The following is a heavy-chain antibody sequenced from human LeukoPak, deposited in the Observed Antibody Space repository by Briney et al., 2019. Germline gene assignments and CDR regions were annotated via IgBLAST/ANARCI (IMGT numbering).Heavy chain of an antibody. CDR3: ARNLGIAAAGI. Sequence: GGSLRLSCAASGFTFDDYAMHWVRQAPGKGLEWVSGISWSSGSIGYADSVKGRFTISRDNAKNSLYLQMNSLRAEDTAVYYCARNLGIAAAGIWGQGTLVTVSS. D-gene: IGHD6-13*01. J-gene: IGHJ4*02. CDR1: GFTFDDYA. V-gene: IGHV3-9*01. CDR2: ISWSSGSI.